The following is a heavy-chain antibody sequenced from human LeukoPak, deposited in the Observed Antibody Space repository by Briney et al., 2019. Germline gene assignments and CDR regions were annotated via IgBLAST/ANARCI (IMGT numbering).Heavy chain of an antibody. Sequence: GGSLRLSCAASGSTFSSYSMNWVRQAPGKGLEWVSYISSSSSTIYYADSVKGRFTISRDNAKNSLYLQMNSLRAEDTAVYYCARTYCSSTSCYPHWGQGTLVTVSS. CDR2: ISSSSSTI. J-gene: IGHJ4*02. V-gene: IGHV3-48*04. CDR1: GSTFSSYS. CDR3: ARTYCSSTSCYPH. D-gene: IGHD2-2*01.